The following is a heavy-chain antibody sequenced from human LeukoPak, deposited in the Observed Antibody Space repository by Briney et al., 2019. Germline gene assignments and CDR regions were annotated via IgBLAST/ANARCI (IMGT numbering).Heavy chain of an antibody. CDR2: INSDGSRT. Sequence: GGSLRLSCAASGFTFSSYWMHWVRQAPGKGLVWVSRINSDGSRTTYADSVKGRFTISRDNAKNTLYLQMNSLRAEDTAVYYCASGRLVGAPDYWGQGTLVTVSS. V-gene: IGHV3-74*01. D-gene: IGHD1-26*01. CDR3: ASGRLVGAPDY. J-gene: IGHJ4*02. CDR1: GFTFSSYW.